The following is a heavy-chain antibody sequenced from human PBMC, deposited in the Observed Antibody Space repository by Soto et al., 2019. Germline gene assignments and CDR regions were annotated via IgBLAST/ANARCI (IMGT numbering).Heavy chain of an antibody. CDR1: VFSLGNYP. Sequence: GTLRLSCVASVFSLGNYPMNWVRQTPGKGLEWISYSSPRGDTIYYADSVEGRFTISRDNARNSLSLHMSSLRDEYSALYYCAKGPHTNVGWPYYFESWGQGVPVTVSS. CDR2: SSPRGDTI. V-gene: IGHV3-48*02. CDR3: AKGPHTNVGWPYYFES. D-gene: IGHD6-19*01. J-gene: IGHJ4*02.